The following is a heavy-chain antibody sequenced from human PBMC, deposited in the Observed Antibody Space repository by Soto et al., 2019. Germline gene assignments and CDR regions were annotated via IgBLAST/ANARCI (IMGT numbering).Heavy chain of an antibody. CDR1: GFTFSGSA. V-gene: IGHV3-73*01. D-gene: IGHD3-9*01. J-gene: IGHJ6*03. CDR2: IRSKANSYAT. Sequence: GGSLRLSCAASGFTFSGSAMHWVRQASGKGLEWVGRIRSKANSYATAYAASVKGRFTISRDDSKNTAYLQMNSLKTEDTAVYYCTRHVDPWLSSISYMDVWGKGTTVTVSS. CDR3: TRHVDPWLSSISYMDV.